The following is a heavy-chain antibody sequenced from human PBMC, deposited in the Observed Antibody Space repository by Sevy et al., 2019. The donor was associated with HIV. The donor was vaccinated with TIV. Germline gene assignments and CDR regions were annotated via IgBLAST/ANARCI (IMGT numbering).Heavy chain of an antibody. V-gene: IGHV4-30-2*01. J-gene: IGHJ5*02. D-gene: IGHD3-22*01. CDR3: ARAADYYDSSGYYSNWFDP. CDR1: GGSISSGAYS. Sequence: SETLSLTCAVSGGSISSGAYSWSWIRQPPGKGLEWIGYFYHSGSTYYNPSLKSRVTISVDRSKNQFSLKLSSVTAADTAVYYCARAADYYDSSGYYSNWFDPWGQGTLVTVSS. CDR2: FYHSGST.